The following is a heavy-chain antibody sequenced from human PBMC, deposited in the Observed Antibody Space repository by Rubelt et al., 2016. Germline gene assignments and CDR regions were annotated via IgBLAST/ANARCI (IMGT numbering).Heavy chain of an antibody. D-gene: IGHD5-18*01. CDR3: ASWRTAMYYFDY. J-gene: IGHJ4*02. CDR1: GYTFTGYY. CDR2: IAPNSCGR. Sequence: QLVQSAAEVKEPGASVKVSCKDSGYTFTGYYINWMRQAPGQGIEWMGRIAPNSCGRNYAQKFQESVTRTTSIRNAYMELSRLRSDDTSVYYCASWRTAMYYFDYWGQGTLVTVSS. V-gene: IGHV1-2*06.